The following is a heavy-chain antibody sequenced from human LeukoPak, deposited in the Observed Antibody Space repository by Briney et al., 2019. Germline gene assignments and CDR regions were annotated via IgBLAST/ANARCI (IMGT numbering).Heavy chain of an antibody. CDR1: GGSFSGYY. CDR3: ARAGYSGYGYDAFDI. D-gene: IGHD5-12*01. Sequence: SETLSLTCAVYGGSFSGYYWSWIRQPPGKGLEWIGEINHSGSTNYNPSLKSRVTISVDTSKNHFSLKVSSVTAADSAVYFCARAGYSGYGYDAFDIWGQGTMVTVSS. CDR2: INHSGST. V-gene: IGHV4-34*01. J-gene: IGHJ3*02.